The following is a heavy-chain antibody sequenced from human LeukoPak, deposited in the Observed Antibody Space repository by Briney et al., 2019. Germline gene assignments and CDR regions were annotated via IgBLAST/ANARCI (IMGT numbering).Heavy chain of an antibody. CDR2: INHSGST. J-gene: IGHJ6*02. V-gene: IGHV4-34*01. CDR1: GGSFSGYY. CDR3: ARGWVADVVVVVAATPRYYGMDV. D-gene: IGHD2-15*01. Sequence: PSETLSLTCAVYGGSFSGYYWSWIRQPPGKGLEWIGEINHSGSTNYNPSLKSRVTISVDTSKSQFSLKLSSVTAADTAVYYCARGWVADVVVVVAATPRYYGMDVWGQGTTVTVSS.